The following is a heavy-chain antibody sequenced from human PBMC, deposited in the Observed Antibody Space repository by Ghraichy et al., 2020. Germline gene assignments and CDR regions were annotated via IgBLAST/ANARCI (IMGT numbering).Heavy chain of an antibody. Sequence: SGPTLVKPTQTLTLTCTFSGFSLSASGMCVSWIRQPPGKALEWLARIDWDDDKYYSTSLKTRLTISKDTSKNQVVLTMTNLDPVDTATYSCARTHDYSSGWYYGAFDIWGQGTMVTVSS. V-gene: IGHV2-70*11. J-gene: IGHJ3*02. D-gene: IGHD6-19*01. CDR3: ARTHDYSSGWYYGAFDI. CDR2: IDWDDDK. CDR1: GFSLSASGMC.